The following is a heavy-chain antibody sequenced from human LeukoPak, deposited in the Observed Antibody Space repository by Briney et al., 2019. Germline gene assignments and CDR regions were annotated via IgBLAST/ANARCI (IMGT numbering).Heavy chain of an antibody. CDR3: ARGLHYCSSTSCYYYYGMDV. V-gene: IGHV4-34*01. CDR2: INHSGST. Sequence: PSETLSLTCTVSGGSISSYYWSWIRQPPGKGLEWIGEINHSGSTNYNPSLKSRVTISVDTSKNQFSLKLSSVTAADTAVYYCARGLHYCSSTSCYYYYGMDVWGQGTTVTVSS. CDR1: GGSISSYY. J-gene: IGHJ6*02. D-gene: IGHD2-2*01.